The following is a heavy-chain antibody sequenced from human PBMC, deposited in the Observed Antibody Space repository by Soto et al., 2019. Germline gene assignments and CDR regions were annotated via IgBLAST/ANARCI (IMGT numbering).Heavy chain of an antibody. CDR3: ARDTVVTLGYYYYGMDV. CDR2: INAGNGNT. Sequence: ASVKVSCKASGYTFTSYAMHWVRQAPGQRLEWMGWINAGNGNTKYSQKFQGRVTITRDTSASTAYMELSSLRSEDTAVYYCARDTVVTLGYYYYGMDVWGQGTTVTVSS. CDR1: GYTFTSYA. J-gene: IGHJ6*02. V-gene: IGHV1-3*01. D-gene: IGHD2-21*02.